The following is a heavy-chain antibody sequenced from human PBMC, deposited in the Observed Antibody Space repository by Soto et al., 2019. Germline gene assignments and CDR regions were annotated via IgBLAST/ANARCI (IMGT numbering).Heavy chain of an antibody. J-gene: IGHJ6*02. CDR3: ARDGDKYCSAGSCYYSYYYYAMDV. Sequence: SLKLSCAASGFTFSDYFISWIRKDPGKGLEWVSYIGSSSTNTKYADSVKGRFTISRDNTKNSLYLQMNSLRAEDTAVYYCARDGDKYCSAGSCYYSYYYYAMDVWGQATTVTLSS. D-gene: IGHD2-15*01. CDR2: IGSSSTNT. V-gene: IGHV3-11*06. CDR1: GFTFSDYF.